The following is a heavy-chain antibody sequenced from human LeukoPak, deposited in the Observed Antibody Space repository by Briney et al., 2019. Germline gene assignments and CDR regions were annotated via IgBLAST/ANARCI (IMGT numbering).Heavy chain of an antibody. CDR2: ISTSGDII. Sequence: PGGSLRLSCAASGFTFSDYYMSWFRRAPGKGLEWVSYISTSGDIIHYTDSVKGRFTISRDDARNSLYLQMNSLRAEDSAVYYCARGEQQLASAFDIWGQGTMVTVSS. D-gene: IGHD6-13*01. CDR1: GFTFSDYY. CDR3: ARGEQQLASAFDI. V-gene: IGHV3-11*01. J-gene: IGHJ3*02.